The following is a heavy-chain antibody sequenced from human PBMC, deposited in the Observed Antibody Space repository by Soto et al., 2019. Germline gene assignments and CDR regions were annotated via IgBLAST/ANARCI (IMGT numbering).Heavy chain of an antibody. CDR1: GFTFSSYG. V-gene: IGHV3-30*18. CDR2: ISYDGSNK. Sequence: QVQLVESGGGVVQPGRSLRLSCAASGFTFSSYGMHWVRQAPGKGLEWVAVISYDGSNKYYADSVKGRFTISRDNSKNTLYLQMNRLRAEDTAVYYCAKQSETYCSGGSCYSDYWGQGTLVTVSS. J-gene: IGHJ4*02. D-gene: IGHD2-15*01. CDR3: AKQSETYCSGGSCYSDY.